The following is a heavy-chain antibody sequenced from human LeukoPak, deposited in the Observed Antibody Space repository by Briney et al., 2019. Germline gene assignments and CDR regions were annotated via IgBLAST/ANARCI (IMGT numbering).Heavy chain of an antibody. D-gene: IGHD1-7*01. J-gene: IGHJ5*02. CDR1: GYTFTSYY. Sequence: ASVKVSCKXSGYTFTSYYMHWVRQSPGQGLEWMGIINPSGGSTSYAQKFEGIVTMTRDTSTSTVYMELSSLRSEDTAVYYCASGGNWNYFGAPSRGPWGQGTLVTVSS. CDR3: ASGGNWNYFGAPSRGP. CDR2: INPSGGST. V-gene: IGHV1-46*03.